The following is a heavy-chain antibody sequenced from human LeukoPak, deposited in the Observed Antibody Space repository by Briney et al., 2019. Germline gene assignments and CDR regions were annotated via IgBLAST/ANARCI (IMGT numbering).Heavy chain of an antibody. CDR3: ARDGATMSAFDI. J-gene: IGHJ3*02. Sequence: GGSLRLSCAASGFTFSRYSMNWVRQAPGKGLEWVSYIGSVTTTIYYADSVKGRFTISRDNAKNSLYLQMNSLRAEDTAEYYCARDGATMSAFDIWGQRTMVTVSS. V-gene: IGHV3-48*04. D-gene: IGHD3-22*01. CDR1: GFTFSRYS. CDR2: IGSVTTTI.